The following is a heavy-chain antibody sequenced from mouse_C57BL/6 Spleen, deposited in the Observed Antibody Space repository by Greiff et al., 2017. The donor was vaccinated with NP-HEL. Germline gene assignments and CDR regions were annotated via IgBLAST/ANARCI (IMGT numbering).Heavy chain of an antibody. CDR2: INYDGSST. CDR1: GFTFSDYY. Sequence: EVKVVESEGGLVQPGSSMKLSCTASGFTFSDYYMAWVRQVPEKGLEWVANINYDGSSTYYLDSLKSRFIISRDNAKNILYLQMSSLKSEDTATYYCARERFAYWGQGTLVTVSA. V-gene: IGHV5-16*01. J-gene: IGHJ3*01. CDR3: ARERFAY.